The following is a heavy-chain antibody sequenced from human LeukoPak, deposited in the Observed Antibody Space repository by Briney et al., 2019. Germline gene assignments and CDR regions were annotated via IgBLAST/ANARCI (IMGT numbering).Heavy chain of an antibody. V-gene: IGHV4-30-2*01. Sequence: PSETLSLTCAVSGGSISSGGYSWSWIRQPPGKGLEWIGYIYHSGSTYYNPSLKSRVTISVDRSKNQFSLKLSSVTAADTAVYYCARLYGGRFDPWGQGTLVTVSS. D-gene: IGHD4-23*01. CDR2: IYHSGST. CDR3: ARLYGGRFDP. J-gene: IGHJ5*02. CDR1: GGSISSGGYS.